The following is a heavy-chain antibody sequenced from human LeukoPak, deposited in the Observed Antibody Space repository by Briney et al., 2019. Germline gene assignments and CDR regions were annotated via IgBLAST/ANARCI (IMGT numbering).Heavy chain of an antibody. CDR2: INHSGST. V-gene: IGHV4-34*01. CDR1: KFTFSSYW. Sequence: GSLRLSCVASKFTFSSYWMSWVRQPPGKGLEWIGEINHSGSTKSNPSLKSRVTISVDTSKNQFSLRLSSVTAADTAVYYCARGSSGWADAFDIWGQGTMVTVSS. D-gene: IGHD6-19*01. CDR3: ARGSSGWADAFDI. J-gene: IGHJ3*02.